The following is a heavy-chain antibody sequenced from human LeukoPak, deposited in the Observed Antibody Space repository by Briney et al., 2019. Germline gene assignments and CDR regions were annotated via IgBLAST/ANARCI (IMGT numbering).Heavy chain of an antibody. D-gene: IGHD6-19*01. Sequence: GESLQICCQASGYSSTTYYITWVRHMPGKGREWMGRIDPSDSYNNYSPSFHGHVTISADKSISTAYLQWSSLRDSDTAMYYCASVGAMAVAGDHYWGEGTLVSVSS. J-gene: IGHJ4*02. CDR3: ASVGAMAVAGDHY. V-gene: IGHV5-10-1*01. CDR2: IDPSDSYN. CDR1: GYSSTTYY.